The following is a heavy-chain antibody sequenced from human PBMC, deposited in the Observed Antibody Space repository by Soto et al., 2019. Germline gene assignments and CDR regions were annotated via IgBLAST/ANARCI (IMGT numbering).Heavy chain of an antibody. CDR2: ISYDGSNK. Sequence: GGSLRLSCAASGFTFSSYAMHWVRQAPGKGLEWVAVISYDGSNKYYADSVKGRFTISRDNSKNTLYLQMNSLRAEDTAVYYCASVPYGSDYPWGQGTLVTVSS. D-gene: IGHD3-10*01. J-gene: IGHJ5*02. CDR3: ASVPYGSDYP. CDR1: GFTFSSYA. V-gene: IGHV3-30-3*01.